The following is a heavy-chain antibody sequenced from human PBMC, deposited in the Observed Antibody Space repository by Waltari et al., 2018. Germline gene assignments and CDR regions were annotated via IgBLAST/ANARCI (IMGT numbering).Heavy chain of an antibody. CDR1: GGSFSGYY. J-gene: IGHJ3*02. V-gene: IGHV4-34*01. Sequence: QVQLQQWGAGLLKPSATLSLTCAVYGGSFSGYYWSWIRQPPGRGLEWIGEINHSGSTNYNPSLKSRVTISVDTSKNQFSLKLSSVTAADTAVYYCARAPNMITFGGVIVIGGDAFDIWGQGTMVTVSS. D-gene: IGHD3-16*02. CDR3: ARAPNMITFGGVIVIGGDAFDI. CDR2: INHSGST.